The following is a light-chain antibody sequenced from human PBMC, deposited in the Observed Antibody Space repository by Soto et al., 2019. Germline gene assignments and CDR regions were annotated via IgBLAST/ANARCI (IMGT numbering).Light chain of an antibody. CDR1: QSVSSSN. CDR2: GAS. CDR3: QQYLTSPKT. J-gene: IGKJ1*01. V-gene: IGKV3-20*01. Sequence: DIVLTQSPDTLSLSPGERATLSCRASQSVSSSNFAWYQQKPAQAPRLLIYGASRRAPGIPERFSGSGSGTDFTLTISRLEPEDFAVYYCQQYLTSPKTFRQGTKVEIK.